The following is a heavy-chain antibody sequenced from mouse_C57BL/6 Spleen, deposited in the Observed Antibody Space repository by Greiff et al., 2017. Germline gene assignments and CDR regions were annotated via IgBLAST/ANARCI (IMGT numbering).Heavy chain of an antibody. D-gene: IGHD1-1*01. CDR1: GYTFTSYW. Sequence: VQLQQPGAELVKPGASVKMSCKASGYTFTSYWITWVKQRPGQGLEWIGDIYPGSGSTSYNEKFKSKATLTVDTSSSTAYMQLSSLTSEDSAVYYCAREGTVVAVDDWGQGTSVTVSS. V-gene: IGHV1-55*01. CDR2: IYPGSGST. J-gene: IGHJ4*01. CDR3: AREGTVVAVDD.